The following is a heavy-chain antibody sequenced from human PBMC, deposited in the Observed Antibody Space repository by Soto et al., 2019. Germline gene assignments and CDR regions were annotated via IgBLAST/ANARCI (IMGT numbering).Heavy chain of an antibody. CDR1: GFTFSHFA. D-gene: IGHD3-9*01. Sequence: SLRLSCAASGFTFSHFALNWVRQAPGKGLEWISTINNNGDNTHYADSVKGRFTISRDNSTNTLYLHMSSLKADDTAVYYCARDPSTGSADYWGQGTLVTVSS. V-gene: IGHV3-23*01. CDR3: ARDPSTGSADY. J-gene: IGHJ4*02. CDR2: INNNGDNT.